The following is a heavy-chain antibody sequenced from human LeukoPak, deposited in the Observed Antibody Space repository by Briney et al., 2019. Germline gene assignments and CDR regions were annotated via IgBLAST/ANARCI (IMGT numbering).Heavy chain of an antibody. Sequence: ASVKVSCKASGYTFTSYYMHWVRQAPGQGLEWMGIINPSGGSTSYAQKFQGRVTMTRDTSTSTVHMELSSLRSEDTAVYYCAREEGYYGSGSYYSNLYFDYWGQGTLVTVSS. CDR3: AREEGYYGSGSYYSNLYFDY. D-gene: IGHD3-10*01. CDR1: GYTFTSYY. J-gene: IGHJ4*02. CDR2: INPSGGST. V-gene: IGHV1-46*01.